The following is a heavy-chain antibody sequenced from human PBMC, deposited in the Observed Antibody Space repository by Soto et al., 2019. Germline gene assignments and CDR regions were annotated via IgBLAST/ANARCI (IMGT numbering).Heavy chain of an antibody. J-gene: IGHJ6*02. CDR1: GGSISSGGYS. CDR2: IYNSGSN. V-gene: IGHV4-30-2*02. Sequence: SETLSLTCAVSGGSISSGGYSWSWIRQPPGKGLEWIGYIYNSGSNYYTPSLKSRVTVSVDTSKNQFSLMLSSVTAADTAVYYCTGMSATDYGMDVWAQGTTVTVSS. CDR3: TGMSATDYGMDV. D-gene: IGHD1-1*01.